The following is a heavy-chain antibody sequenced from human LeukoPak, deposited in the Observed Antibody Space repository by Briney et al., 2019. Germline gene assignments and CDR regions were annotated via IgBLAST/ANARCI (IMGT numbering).Heavy chain of an antibody. CDR1: GYSISSGYY. CDR2: ISYSGDTI. J-gene: IGHJ4*02. D-gene: IGHD6-13*01. CDR3: ARLGIITAAGSNDY. Sequence: LSLTCTVSGYSISSGYYWGWMRQAPGKGLEWVSYISYSGDTIYYADSVKGRFSVSRDNAMNSLYLQMNSLRAEDTAVYYCARLGIITAAGSNDYWGQGTLVTVSS. V-gene: IGHV3-11*01.